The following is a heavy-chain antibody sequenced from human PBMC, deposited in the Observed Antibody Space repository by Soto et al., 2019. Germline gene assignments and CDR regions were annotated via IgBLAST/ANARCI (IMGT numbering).Heavy chain of an antibody. D-gene: IGHD3-22*01. J-gene: IGHJ4*02. CDR3: ARARRYYDSSGYSHFDY. CDR2: IYYSGST. V-gene: IGHV4-30-4*01. Sequence: QVQLQESGPGLVKPSQTLSLTCTVSGGSISSGDYYWSWIRQPPGKGLEWIGYIYYSGSTYYNPSPKSRVTISVDTSKNQFSLKLSSVNAADTAVYYCARARRYYDSSGYSHFDYWGQGTLVTVSS. CDR1: GGSISSGDYY.